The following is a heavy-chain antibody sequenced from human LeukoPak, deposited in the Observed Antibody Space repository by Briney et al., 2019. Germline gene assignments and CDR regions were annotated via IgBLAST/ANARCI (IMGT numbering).Heavy chain of an antibody. V-gene: IGHV4-34*01. CDR3: ARGLCYYGSGHPDY. CDR2: INHSGST. J-gene: IGHJ4*02. Sequence: PSETLSLTCAVHGGAFSGYYWSWIPQPPGKGLEWTGEINHSGSTNYNPSLKSRVTISIDTSKNQFSLKLGSATAADTAVYYCARGLCYYGSGHPDYWGQGTLVAVSS. D-gene: IGHD3-10*01. CDR1: GGAFSGYY.